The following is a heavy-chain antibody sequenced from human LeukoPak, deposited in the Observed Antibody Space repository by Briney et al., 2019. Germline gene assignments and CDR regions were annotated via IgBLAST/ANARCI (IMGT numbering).Heavy chain of an antibody. CDR2: ISWNSGSI. CDR1: GFTFDDYA. Sequence: PGGSLRLSCAASGFTFDDYAMHWIRQAPGMGLEWVSGISWNSGSIGYADSVRGRFTISRDNAGNSLYLQMNSLRGEDTALYYCAKDIGDRPRGPDYWGQGTLVTVSS. D-gene: IGHD2-21*02. CDR3: AKDIGDRPRGPDY. V-gene: IGHV3-9*01. J-gene: IGHJ4*02.